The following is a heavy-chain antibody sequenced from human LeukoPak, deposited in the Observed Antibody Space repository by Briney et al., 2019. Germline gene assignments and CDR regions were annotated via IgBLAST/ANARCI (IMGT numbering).Heavy chain of an antibody. J-gene: IGHJ3*02. CDR3: AREGEGLLWFGELLQHDAFDI. V-gene: IGHV3-23*01. CDR2: LSGNGGST. CDR1: GFTFSSYA. D-gene: IGHD3-10*01. Sequence: GGSLRPSCAASGFTFSSYAMSWVSQAPGNGLEWDSSLSGNGGSTYYVDSVDGRFTISRDNAKDTLYLQMNSLRAEDTVVYYCAREGEGLLWFGELLQHDAFDIWGQGTMVTVSS.